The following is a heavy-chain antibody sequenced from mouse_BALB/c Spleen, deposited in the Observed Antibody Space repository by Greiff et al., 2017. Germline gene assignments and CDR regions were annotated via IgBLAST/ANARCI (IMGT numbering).Heavy chain of an antibody. CDR1: GFTFSDYY. J-gene: IGHJ3*01. CDR2: ISDGGSYT. V-gene: IGHV5-4*02. CDR3: AREKDYDYRTWFAY. Sequence: EVQLQESGGGLVKPGGSLKLSCAASGFTFSDYYMYWVRQTPEKRLEWVATISDGGSYTYYPDSVKGRFTISRDNAKNNLYLQMSSLKSEDTAMYYCAREKDYDYRTWFAYWGQGTLVTVSA. D-gene: IGHD2-4*01.